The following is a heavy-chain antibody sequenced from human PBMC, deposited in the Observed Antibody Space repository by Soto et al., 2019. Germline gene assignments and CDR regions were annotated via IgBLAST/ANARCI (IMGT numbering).Heavy chain of an antibody. CDR1: GFTFSSYS. V-gene: IGHV3-21*01. CDR2: ISSSSSYI. CDR3: ARDRSAYDFWSGYFLGYGMDV. J-gene: IGHJ6*02. Sequence: PVGSLRLSCAASGFTFSSYSMNWVRQAPGKGLEWVSSISSSSSYIYYADSVKGRFTISRDNAKNSLYLQMNSLRAEDTAVYYCARDRSAYDFWSGYFLGYGMDVWGQGTTVTVSS. D-gene: IGHD3-3*01.